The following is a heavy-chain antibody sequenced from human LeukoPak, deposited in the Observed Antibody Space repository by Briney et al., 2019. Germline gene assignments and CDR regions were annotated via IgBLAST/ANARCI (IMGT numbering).Heavy chain of an antibody. CDR1: GYTFTGYY. D-gene: IGHD5-12*01. CDR3: ARESHIVATTYFDY. V-gene: IGHV1-2*04. J-gene: IGHJ4*02. CDR2: INPNSGGT. Sequence: ASVKVSCKASGYTFTGYYMHWVRQAPRQGLEWMGWINPNSGGTNYAQKFQGWVTMTRDTSISTAYMELSRLRSDDTAVYYCARESHIVATTYFDYWGQGTLVTVSS.